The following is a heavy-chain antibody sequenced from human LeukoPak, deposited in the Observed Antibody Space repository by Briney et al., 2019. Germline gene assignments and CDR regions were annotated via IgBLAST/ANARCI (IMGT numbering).Heavy chain of an antibody. Sequence: PGGSLRLSCTPSGFTFGDYAMSWVRQAPGKGLEWVAVISYDGSNKYYADSVKGRFTISRDNSKNTLYLQMNSLRAEDTAVYYSASLASAEVVTPPDYWGQGTLVTVSS. CDR2: ISYDGSNK. CDR1: GFTFGDYA. CDR3: ASLASAEVVTPPDY. V-gene: IGHV3-30*04. J-gene: IGHJ4*02. D-gene: IGHD4-23*01.